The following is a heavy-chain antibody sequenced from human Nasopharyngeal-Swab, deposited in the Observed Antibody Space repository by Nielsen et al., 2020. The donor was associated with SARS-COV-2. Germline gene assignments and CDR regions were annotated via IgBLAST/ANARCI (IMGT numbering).Heavy chain of an antibody. Sequence: ASVKVSCKASGYTFTGYYMHWVRQAPGQGLEWMGWINPNSGGTNYAQKFQGRVTMTRDTSISTAYMELSRLRSDDTAVYYCARDRSPNPIRDGYNPGYWGQGTLVTVSS. CDR1: GYTFTGYY. J-gene: IGHJ4*02. D-gene: IGHD5-24*01. CDR2: INPNSGGT. V-gene: IGHV1-2*02. CDR3: ARDRSPNPIRDGYNPGY.